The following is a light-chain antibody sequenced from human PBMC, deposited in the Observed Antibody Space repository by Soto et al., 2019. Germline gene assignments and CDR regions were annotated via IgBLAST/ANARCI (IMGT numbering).Light chain of an antibody. J-gene: IGLJ2*01. CDR3: CSYAGSITL. CDR1: SSDVGSYNL. Sequence: QSALTQPASVSGSPGQAITISCTGTSSDVGSYNLVSWYQQHPGKAPKLMIYEGSKRPSGVCNRFSGYKSGNTASLTISGLQAEDQADYYCCSYAGSITLFGGGTQLPVL. V-gene: IGLV2-23*01. CDR2: EGS.